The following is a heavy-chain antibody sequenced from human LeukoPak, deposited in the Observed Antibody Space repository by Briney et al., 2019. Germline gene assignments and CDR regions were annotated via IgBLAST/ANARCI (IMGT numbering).Heavy chain of an antibody. CDR1: GYTFTGYY. CDR2: INPSGGST. D-gene: IGHD2-2*01. CDR3: ARDLEDIVVVPAALYYFDY. Sequence: GASVKVSCKASGYTFTGYYMHWVRQAPGQGLEWMGIINPSGGSTSYAQKFQGRVTMTRDTSTSTVYMELSSLRSEDTAVYYCARDLEDIVVVPAALYYFDYWGQGTLVTVSS. V-gene: IGHV1-46*01. J-gene: IGHJ4*02.